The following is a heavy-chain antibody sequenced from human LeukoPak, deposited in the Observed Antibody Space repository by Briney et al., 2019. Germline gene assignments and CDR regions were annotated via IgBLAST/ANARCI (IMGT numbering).Heavy chain of an antibody. J-gene: IGHJ4*02. CDR2: INPNSGGT. CDR3: AIQRQYSSSWDY. D-gene: IGHD6-13*01. Sequence: ASVKVSCKASGYTFTDYYVYWVRQAPGQGLEWMGWINPNSGGTNYAQKFQGWVTMTRDTSISTAYMELSRLRSDDTAVYYCAIQRQYSSSWDYWGQGTLVTVSS. V-gene: IGHV1-2*04. CDR1: GYTFTDYY.